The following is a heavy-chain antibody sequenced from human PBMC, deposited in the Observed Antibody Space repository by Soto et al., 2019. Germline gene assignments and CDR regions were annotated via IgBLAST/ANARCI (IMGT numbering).Heavy chain of an antibody. CDR2: ISSSGSTI. CDR3: ARDPKNYYGSGSS. V-gene: IGHV3-48*03. J-gene: IGHJ5*02. Sequence: LSLTCAASGFTFSSYEMNWVRQAPGKGLEWVSYISSSGSTIYYADSVKGRFTISRDNAKNSLYLQMNSLRAEDTAVYYCARDPKNYYGSGSSWGQGTLVTVSS. D-gene: IGHD3-10*01. CDR1: GFTFSSYE.